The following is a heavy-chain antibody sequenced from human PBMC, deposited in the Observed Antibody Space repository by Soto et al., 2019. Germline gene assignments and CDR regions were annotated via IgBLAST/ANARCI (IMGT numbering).Heavy chain of an antibody. CDR1: GYTFTSYA. J-gene: IGHJ6*02. CDR2: INAGNGNT. Sequence: ASVKVSCTASGYTFTSYAMHWVRQAPGQRLEWMGWINAGNGNTKYSQKFQGRVTITRDTSASTAYMELSSLRSEDTAVYYCATGEMGNTGLYYYYYAMDVWGQGTTVTVSS. D-gene: IGHD5-18*01. CDR3: ATGEMGNTGLYYYYYAMDV. V-gene: IGHV1-3*01.